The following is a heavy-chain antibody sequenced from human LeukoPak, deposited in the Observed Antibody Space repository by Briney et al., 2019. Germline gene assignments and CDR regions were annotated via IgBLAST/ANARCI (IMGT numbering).Heavy chain of an antibody. Sequence: GGSLRLSCEASGFTFNNYWMSWVRQSPGKGLEWVANIKQDGSARYYVDSVKGRFTISRDNAKNSLYLQMNSLRAEDTAVYYCARDSLGTWMATITGGSWFDPWGQGTLVTVSS. V-gene: IGHV3-7*01. CDR3: ARDSLGTWMATITGGSWFDP. CDR1: GFTFNNYW. D-gene: IGHD5-12*01. J-gene: IGHJ5*02. CDR2: IKQDGSAR.